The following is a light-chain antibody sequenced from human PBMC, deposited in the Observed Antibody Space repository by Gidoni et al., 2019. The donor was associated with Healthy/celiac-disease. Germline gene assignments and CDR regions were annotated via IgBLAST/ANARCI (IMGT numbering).Light chain of an antibody. CDR3: QQFNSYPRLT. J-gene: IGKJ4*01. CDR2: DVS. V-gene: IGKV1-13*02. Sequence: AIQLTQSPSSLSASVGDRVTSTCRASQGISSALAWYQQKPGKAPKLLIYDVSSLESGVPSRFSGSGSGTDFTLTISSLQPEDFATYYCQQFNSYPRLTFGGGTKVEIK. CDR1: QGISSA.